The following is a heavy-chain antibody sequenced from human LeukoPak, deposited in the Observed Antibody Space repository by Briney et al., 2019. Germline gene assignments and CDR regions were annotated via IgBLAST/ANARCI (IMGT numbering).Heavy chain of an antibody. Sequence: GRSLRLSCAASGFTFDDYAMHWVRQAPGKGLEWVSGISWNSGSIGYADSVKGRFTISRDNAKNSLYLQMNSLRAEDTALYYCAKEGIAVAGFDYWGQGTLVTVSS. CDR2: ISWNSGSI. CDR3: AKEGIAVAGFDY. D-gene: IGHD6-19*01. CDR1: GFTFDDYA. J-gene: IGHJ4*02. V-gene: IGHV3-9*01.